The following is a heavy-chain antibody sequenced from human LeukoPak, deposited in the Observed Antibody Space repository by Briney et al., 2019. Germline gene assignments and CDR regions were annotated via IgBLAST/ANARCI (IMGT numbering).Heavy chain of an antibody. CDR3: ARMRYVSGSDFDY. D-gene: IGHD3-10*01. CDR2: IWYDGSNR. CDR1: GFTFSSYG. J-gene: IGHJ4*02. V-gene: IGHV3-33*01. Sequence: PGGSLRPSCAASGFTFSSYGIDCVRQAPGKGLEWVAPIWYDGSNRYYVDSVKGRFTISRDNSKKTVYLQMNSLRAEDTAVYYGARMRYVSGSDFDYWGQGTLVTVSS.